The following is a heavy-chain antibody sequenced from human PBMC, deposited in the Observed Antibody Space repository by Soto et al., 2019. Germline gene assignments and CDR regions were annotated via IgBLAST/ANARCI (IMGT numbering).Heavy chain of an antibody. CDR2: ISYDGSNK. D-gene: IGHD6-13*01. J-gene: IGHJ3*02. CDR1: GFTFSSYA. CDR3: ARESSSWNMDAFDI. V-gene: IGHV3-30-3*01. Sequence: GGSLRLSCAASGFTFSSYAMHWVRQAPGKGLEWVAVISYDGSNKYYADSVKGRFTISRDNSKNTLYLQMNSLRAEDTAVYYCARESSSWNMDAFDIWGQGTMVTVSS.